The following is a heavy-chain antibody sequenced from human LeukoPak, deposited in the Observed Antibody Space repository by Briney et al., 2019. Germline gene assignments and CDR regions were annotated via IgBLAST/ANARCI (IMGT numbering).Heavy chain of an antibody. D-gene: IGHD5-18*01. V-gene: IGHV3-74*01. CDR1: GFTFSSYW. J-gene: IGHJ4*02. CDR2: INSDGSST. Sequence: EPGGSLRLSCAASGFTFSSYWMHWVRHAPGKGLVWVSRINSDGSSTSYADSVKGRFTISRDNAKNTLYLQMNSLRAEDTAVYYCARQYSYGSRAFDYWGQGTLVTVSS. CDR3: ARQYSYGSRAFDY.